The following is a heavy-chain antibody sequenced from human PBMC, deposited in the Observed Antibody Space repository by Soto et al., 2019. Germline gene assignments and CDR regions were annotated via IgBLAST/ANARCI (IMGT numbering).Heavy chain of an antibody. V-gene: IGHV1-3*01. Sequence: ASLKVSCKASGYTFNIYAIHWGRQAPGQRPEWMGWMNAGNGNTEYSPKFHGRVTMTRDRYARAAYMELSGLTAEDTAVYYCARDCTYCGGDTGREAFDIWGQGTMVTVSS. CDR1: GYTFNIYA. CDR3: ARDCTYCGGDTGREAFDI. D-gene: IGHD2-21*01. CDR2: MNAGNGNT. J-gene: IGHJ3*02.